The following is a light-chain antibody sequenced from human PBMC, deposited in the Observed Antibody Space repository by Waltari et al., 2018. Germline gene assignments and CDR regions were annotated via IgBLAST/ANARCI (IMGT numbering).Light chain of an antibody. CDR2: ENT. Sequence: SYELTQPPSVSVSPGQTASITCYGDNLGNRYTSWYRQKPGQSPMVVIFENTKRPSGIPERFSGSNPGNTATLTISGTQPLDEADYYCQAWDANTASFGPGTKVTVL. V-gene: IGLV3-1*01. CDR1: NLGNRY. CDR3: QAWDANTAS. J-gene: IGLJ1*01.